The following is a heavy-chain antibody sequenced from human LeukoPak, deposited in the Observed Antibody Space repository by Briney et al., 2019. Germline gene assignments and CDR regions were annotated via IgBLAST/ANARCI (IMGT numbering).Heavy chain of an antibody. CDR2: IKQDGSEK. V-gene: IGHV3-7*01. CDR3: ARDDGCSYGYTDYYYYGMDV. CDR1: GFTFSSYW. D-gene: IGHD5-18*01. J-gene: IGHJ6*02. Sequence: GGSLRLSCAASGFTFSSYWMSWVRQAPGKGLEWVANIKQDGSEKYYVDSVKGRFTISRDNAKNSLYLQMNSLRAEDTAVYYCARDDGCSYGYTDYYYYGMDVWGQGTTVTVSS.